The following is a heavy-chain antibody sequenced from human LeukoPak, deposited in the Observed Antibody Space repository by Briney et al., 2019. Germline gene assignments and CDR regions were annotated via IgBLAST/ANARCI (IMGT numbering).Heavy chain of an antibody. CDR3: ARVLVGGDYYYGMDV. D-gene: IGHD1-26*01. CDR1: GYTFTSYD. Sequence: ASVKVSCKASGYTFTSYDINWVRQATGQGLEWMGWVNPNSGNTGYAQKFQGRVTMTRNTSVSTAYMELRSLRSDDTAVYYCARVLVGGDYYYGMDVWGQGTTVTVSS. CDR2: VNPNSGNT. J-gene: IGHJ6*02. V-gene: IGHV1-8*01.